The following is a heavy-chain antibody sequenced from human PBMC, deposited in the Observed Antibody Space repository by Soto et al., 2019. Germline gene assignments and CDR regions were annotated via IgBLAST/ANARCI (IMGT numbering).Heavy chain of an antibody. CDR2: IYEGGNT. CDR1: GGSIISGGYS. V-gene: IGHV4-30-2*01. J-gene: IGHJ3*02. CDR3: VRRSPEDAFDI. Sequence: SETLSLTCAVSGGSIISGGYSWSWIRQPPGKGLQWIGHIYEGGNTYYTPSLESRVAISTDKSKNQFSLRLSSVTAADTAVYYCVRRSPEDAFDIWGQGTMATV.